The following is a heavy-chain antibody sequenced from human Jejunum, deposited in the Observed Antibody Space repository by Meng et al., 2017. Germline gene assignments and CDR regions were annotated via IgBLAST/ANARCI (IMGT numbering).Heavy chain of an antibody. CDR2: VYSSGTT. Sequence: SETLSLTCAVFGGSMSGYYWTWIRQPPGEGLEWIGYVYSSGTTLYNPSLKSRVTISLDTSESQFSLKLNSVTTADTAVYYCARYSARPANWFDPWGQGTLVTVSS. V-gene: IGHV4-59*01. J-gene: IGHJ5*02. CDR1: GGSMSGYY. CDR3: ARYSARPANWFDP. D-gene: IGHD4-11*01.